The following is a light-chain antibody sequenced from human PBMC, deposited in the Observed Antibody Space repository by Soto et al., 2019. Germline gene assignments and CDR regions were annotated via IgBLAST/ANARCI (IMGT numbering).Light chain of an antibody. CDR3: GTWDSSLSAWV. CDR2: DNN. Sequence: QSVLTQPPSVSAAPGQKVTISCSGSSSNIGSNYVSWYQHLSGTAPKLLIYDNNERPSGIPDRISGSKSGTSATLGITGLQTGDEADYYCGTWDSSLSAWVFGGGTKLTVL. V-gene: IGLV1-51*01. CDR1: SSNIGSNY. J-gene: IGLJ3*02.